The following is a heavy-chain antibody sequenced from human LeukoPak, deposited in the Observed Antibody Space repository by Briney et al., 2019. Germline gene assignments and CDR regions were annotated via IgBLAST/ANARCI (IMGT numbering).Heavy chain of an antibody. V-gene: IGHV1-69*13. J-gene: IGHJ5*02. Sequence: ASVKVSCKASGGTFSSYAISWVRQAPGQGLEWMGGIIPIFGTANYAQKFQGRVTITADESTSTAYMELSSLRSGDTAVYYCARVQIRRITISNWFDPWGQGTLVTVSS. CDR1: GGTFSSYA. CDR3: ARVQIRRITISNWFDP. D-gene: IGHD3-3*01. CDR2: IIPIFGTA.